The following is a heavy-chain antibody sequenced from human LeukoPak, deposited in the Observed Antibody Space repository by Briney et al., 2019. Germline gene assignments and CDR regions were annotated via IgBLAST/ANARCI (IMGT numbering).Heavy chain of an antibody. J-gene: IGHJ3*02. CDR3: ARARSSYGYGDAFDI. CDR1: GFTFSSYN. CDR2: ITSGSSYI. D-gene: IGHD5-18*01. Sequence: PGGSLRLSCAASGFTFSSYNMNWVRQAPGKGLEWVSSITSGSSYIYYADSVKGRFTISRDNAKNSLYLQMNSLRAEDTAVYYCARARSSYGYGDAFDIWGQGTMVTVSS. V-gene: IGHV3-21*01.